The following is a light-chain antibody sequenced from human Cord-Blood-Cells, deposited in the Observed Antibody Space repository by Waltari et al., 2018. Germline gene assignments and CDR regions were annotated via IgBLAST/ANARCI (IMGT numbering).Light chain of an antibody. J-gene: IGLJ1*01. V-gene: IGLV2-11*01. CDR3: CSYAGSYV. CDR1: SSDVGGYNY. Sequence: QSALTQPRSVFGSPGQSVPISCTGTSSDVGGYNYVSWHQQHPGKAPKHMHYDVSKRPAGVPDLFSGAKSCNTASLTISGLQAEDEADYYCCSYAGSYVFGTGTKVTVL. CDR2: DVS.